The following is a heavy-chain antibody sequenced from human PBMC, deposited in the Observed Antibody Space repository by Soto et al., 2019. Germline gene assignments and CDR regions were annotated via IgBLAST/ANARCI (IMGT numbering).Heavy chain of an antibody. D-gene: IGHD4-17*01. CDR2: IYYSGST. Sequence: QVQLQESGPGLVKPSETLSLTCTVSGGSISSYYWSWIRKPPGKGLEWIGYIYYSGSTNYNPSLKSRVTISVDTSKNQFSLKLSSVTAADTAVYYCARHTVTPGIDAFDIWGQGTMVTVSS. CDR3: ARHTVTPGIDAFDI. J-gene: IGHJ3*02. CDR1: GGSISSYY. V-gene: IGHV4-59*08.